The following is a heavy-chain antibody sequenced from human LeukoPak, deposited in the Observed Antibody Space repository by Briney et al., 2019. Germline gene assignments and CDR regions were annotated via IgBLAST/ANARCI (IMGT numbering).Heavy chain of an antibody. CDR2: INHSGST. D-gene: IGHD5-12*01. CDR3: ARLATNDGLDI. J-gene: IGHJ3*02. CDR1: GGSFSGYY. V-gene: IGHV4-34*01. Sequence: SETLSLTCAVYGGSFSGYYWSWIRQPPGKGLEWIGEINHSGSTNYNPSLKSRVTISVDTSKNQFSLKLNSVTPEDTAVYYCARLATNDGLDIWGQGTMVTVSS.